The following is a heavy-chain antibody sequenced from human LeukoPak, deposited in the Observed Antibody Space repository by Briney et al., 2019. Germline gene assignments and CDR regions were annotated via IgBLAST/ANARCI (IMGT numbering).Heavy chain of an antibody. CDR2: ISSSSSYI. D-gene: IGHD4-17*01. J-gene: IGHJ3*02. CDR1: GFTFSRYS. Sequence: GGSLRLSCAASGFTFSRYSMNWVRQAPGRGLEWVSSISSSSSYIYYADSLKGRFTITRDNAKNSLYLQMNSLRAEDTAVYFCARDRIIYGDYGDAFDIWGQGTMVTVSS. V-gene: IGHV3-21*01. CDR3: ARDRIIYGDYGDAFDI.